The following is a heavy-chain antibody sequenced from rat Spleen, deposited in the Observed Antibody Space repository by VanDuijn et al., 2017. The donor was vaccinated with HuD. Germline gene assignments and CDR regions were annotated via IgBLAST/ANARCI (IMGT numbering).Heavy chain of an antibody. J-gene: IGHJ3*01. CDR3: ARHPTYYGFDGDWFAY. V-gene: IGHV5-19*01. D-gene: IGHD1-9*01. CDR2: ISPSGGST. CDR1: GFTFSNYG. Sequence: EVQLVESGGGLVQPGRSLKLSCAASGFTFSNYGMHWIRQAPTKGLEWVASISPSGGSTYYRDSVKGRFTISRDNAKSTLYLQMDSLRSEDTATYYCARHPTYYGFDGDWFAYWGQGTLVTVSS.